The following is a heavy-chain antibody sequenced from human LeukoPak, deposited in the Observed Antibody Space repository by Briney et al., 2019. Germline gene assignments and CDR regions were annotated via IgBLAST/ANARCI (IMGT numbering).Heavy chain of an antibody. CDR3: ASESRGYDAFDI. CDR1: GYTFTSYA. CDR2: IIPIFGTA. D-gene: IGHD2-15*01. Sequence: SVRVSCKASGYTFTSYAMNWVRQAPGQGLEWMGGIIPIFGTANYTQKFQGRVTITADESTSTAYMELSSLRSEDTAVYYCASESRGYDAFDIWGQGTMVTVSS. V-gene: IGHV1-69*13. J-gene: IGHJ3*02.